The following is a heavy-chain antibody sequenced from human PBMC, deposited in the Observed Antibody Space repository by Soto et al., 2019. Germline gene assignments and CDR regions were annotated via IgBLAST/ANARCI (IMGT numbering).Heavy chain of an antibody. V-gene: IGHV4-39*01. Sequence: SETLSLTCSVSGGSINSSSYFWGWVRQPPGKGLEWIGSIYYSGSTYYSPSLRSRVTISVDTSKNQFSLKLSSVTAADTAVFYCARHYSSGSRNWFDPWGQGTLVTVSS. CDR1: GGSINSSSYF. J-gene: IGHJ5*02. CDR2: IYYSGST. D-gene: IGHD6-19*01. CDR3: ARHYSSGSRNWFDP.